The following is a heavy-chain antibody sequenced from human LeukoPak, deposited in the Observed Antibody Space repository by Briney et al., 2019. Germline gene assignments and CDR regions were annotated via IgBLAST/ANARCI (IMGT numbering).Heavy chain of an antibody. CDR2: ISAYNGNT. J-gene: IGHJ6*03. D-gene: IGHD3-9*01. Sequence: ASVKVSCKASGYTFTSYGISWVRQAPGQGLEWMGWISAYNGNTNYAQKLQGRVTMTTDTSTSTAYMELRGLRAEDTAVYYCARGVKGEARRYYDIVTGRNRHYYYYMDVWGKGTTVTISS. V-gene: IGHV1-18*01. CDR3: ARGVKGEARRYYDIVTGRNRHYYYYMDV. CDR1: GYTFTSYG.